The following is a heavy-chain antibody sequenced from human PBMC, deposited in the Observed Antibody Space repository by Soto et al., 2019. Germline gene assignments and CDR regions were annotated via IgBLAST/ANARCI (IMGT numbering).Heavy chain of an antibody. Sequence: QVQLVESGGGLVKPGGSLRLSCTVSGFNFNDYYMSWIRQAPGKGLQWISYISNTGTTIYYADSVKGRFTISRDTTTNSLFLQMNSLRGEDTALYYCARDHCSSSNCYPRWFFDLWGRGTLDTVSS. CDR3: ARDHCSSSNCYPRWFFDL. J-gene: IGHJ2*01. CDR1: GFNFNDYY. V-gene: IGHV3-11*01. D-gene: IGHD2-2*01. CDR2: ISNTGTTI.